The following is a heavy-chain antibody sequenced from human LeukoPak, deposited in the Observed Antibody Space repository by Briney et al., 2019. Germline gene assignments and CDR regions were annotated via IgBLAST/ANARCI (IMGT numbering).Heavy chain of an antibody. V-gene: IGHV4-4*07. D-gene: IGHD3-3*01. CDR1: GGSISSYY. CDR3: GREVVRNGRFLDV. CDR2: VYSSENT. J-gene: IGHJ6*02. Sequence: SETLSLTCAVSGGSISSYYWTWIRQPAGKGLEWIGRVYSSENTNFNPSLKSRLTMSVDTSKNQLSLALTSVTAADTAVYYCGREVVRNGRFLDVWGQGATVIVSS.